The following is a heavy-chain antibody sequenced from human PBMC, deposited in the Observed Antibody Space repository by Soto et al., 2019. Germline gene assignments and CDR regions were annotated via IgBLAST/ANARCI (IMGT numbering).Heavy chain of an antibody. CDR1: GGSISSSNW. J-gene: IGHJ3*02. V-gene: IGHV4-4*02. Sequence: QVQLQESGPGLVKPSGTLSLTCAVSGGSISSSNWWSWVRQPPGKGLEWIGEIYHSGSTNYNPSLKRRVTISVDKSKNRFSPKLSSVTAADTAVYYCARGMGALAAVYDAFDIWGQGTMVTVSS. D-gene: IGHD3-16*01. CDR2: IYHSGST. CDR3: ARGMGALAAVYDAFDI.